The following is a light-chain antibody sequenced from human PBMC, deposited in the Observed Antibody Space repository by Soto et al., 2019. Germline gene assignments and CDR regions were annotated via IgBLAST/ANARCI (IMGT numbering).Light chain of an antibody. CDR3: SSSASSSTGV. V-gene: IGLV2-14*01. J-gene: IGLJ3*02. CDR1: SSDVGGYNY. Sequence: QSALTQPASVSGSPGQSITISCTGTSSDVGGYNYVSWYQQHPGKAPKLMIYDVSNRPSGVSNRFSGSKSGNTASLTISGLQAEDEPDYYCSSSASSSTGVFGAGTKVT. CDR2: DVS.